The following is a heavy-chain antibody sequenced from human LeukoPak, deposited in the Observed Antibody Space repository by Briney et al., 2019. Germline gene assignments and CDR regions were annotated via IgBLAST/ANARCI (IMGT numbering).Heavy chain of an antibody. CDR1: GGSISSSSYY. Sequence: SETLSLTCTVSGGSISSSSYYWGWIRQPPGKGLEWIGSVYYSGSTYYNPSLKSRVTISVDTSKNQFSLKLSSVTAADTAVYYCARGIGYAVLPPYYFDYWGQGTLVTVSS. D-gene: IGHD2-15*01. V-gene: IGHV4-39*07. J-gene: IGHJ4*02. CDR3: ARGIGYAVLPPYYFDY. CDR2: VYYSGST.